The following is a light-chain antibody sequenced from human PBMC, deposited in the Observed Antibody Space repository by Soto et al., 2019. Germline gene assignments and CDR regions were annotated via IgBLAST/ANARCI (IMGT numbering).Light chain of an antibody. CDR1: QGVSDW. J-gene: IGKJ1*01. Sequence: DIQMTQSPSSVSASVGDSVTITCRASQGVSDWVAWYQQKPGEAPKLLIYGSSSLLSGVPSRFSGTRSGTEFTLTISSLQPDDSATYYCQQYKSRRTFGQGTKVDIK. CDR2: GSS. V-gene: IGKV1-12*01. CDR3: QQYKSRRT.